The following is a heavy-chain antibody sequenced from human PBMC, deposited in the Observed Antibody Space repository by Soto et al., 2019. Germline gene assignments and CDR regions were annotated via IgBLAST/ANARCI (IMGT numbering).Heavy chain of an antibody. V-gene: IGHV1-69*01. Sequence: QVQLVQSGAEVKKPGSSVKVSCKASGGTFSSYAISWVRQAPGQGLEWMGGIIPIFGTANYAQKFQGRVTITADESTSTAYMELSSLRSEDTAVYYCARGTSYYDFWRGSIRGLRLDYYYGMDVWGQGTTVTVSS. CDR3: ARGTSYYDFWRGSIRGLRLDYYYGMDV. D-gene: IGHD3-3*01. J-gene: IGHJ6*02. CDR1: GGTFSSYA. CDR2: IIPIFGTA.